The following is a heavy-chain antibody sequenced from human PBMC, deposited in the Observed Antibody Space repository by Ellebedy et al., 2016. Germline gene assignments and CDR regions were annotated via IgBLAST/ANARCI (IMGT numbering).Heavy chain of an antibody. J-gene: IGHJ6*02. V-gene: IGHV5-51*01. D-gene: IGHD3-10*01. CDR1: GYNFANSW. CDR3: ASGGSGSYTHGMDV. CDR2: IYPGDSDT. Sequence: GESLKISXKGSGYNFANSWIGWVRQMPGKGLEWMGFIYPGDSDTRYSPSFQGQVTISADKSLSTAYLQWSSLKASDTAMYYCASGGSGSYTHGMDVWGQGTTVTVSS.